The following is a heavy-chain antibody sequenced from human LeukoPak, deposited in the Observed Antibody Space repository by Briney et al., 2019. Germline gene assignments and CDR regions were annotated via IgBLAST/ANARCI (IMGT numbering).Heavy chain of an antibody. CDR2: IYSGGST. D-gene: IGHD3-22*01. J-gene: IGHJ4*02. CDR3: ARVRPPGYYDSSDYNFDY. V-gene: IGHV3-66*02. Sequence: GGSLRLSCAASGFIVSSNYMSWVRQAPGKGLEWVPVIYSGGSTYYADSVKGRFTNSRDNSKNTLYLQMNSLRAEDTAVYYCARVRPPGYYDSSDYNFDYWGQGTLVTVSS. CDR1: GFIVSSNY.